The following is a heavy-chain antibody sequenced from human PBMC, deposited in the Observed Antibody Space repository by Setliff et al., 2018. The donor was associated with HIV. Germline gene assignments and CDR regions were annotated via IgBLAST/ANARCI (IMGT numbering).Heavy chain of an antibody. CDR3: ARGLNYYGSGSYLPLGY. J-gene: IGHJ4*02. Sequence: PSETLSLTCAVYGGSFNDYYWTWIRQPPGRGLDWIGEIDHSGSTKYHASLKSRVTISIDTSKNQISPKLSSVTAADTAVYYCARGLNYYGSGSYLPLGYWGQGTLVTVSS. V-gene: IGHV4-34*01. D-gene: IGHD3-10*01. CDR2: IDHSGST. CDR1: GGSFNDYY.